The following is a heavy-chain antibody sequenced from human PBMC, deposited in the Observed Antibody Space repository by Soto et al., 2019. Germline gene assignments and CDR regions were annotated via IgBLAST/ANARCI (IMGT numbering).Heavy chain of an antibody. V-gene: IGHV3-23*01. D-gene: IGHD3-3*01. Sequence: GGSLRLSCAASGFTFSNYAMSWVRQAPGKGLEWVSLVSASVGTTYYTDSVKGRFTISRDNSKNTLYLQMNTLRADDTAVYYCAKGRTIFGVVSDYWGQGTLVTVSS. CDR3: AKGRTIFGVVSDY. CDR1: GFTFSNYA. J-gene: IGHJ4*02. CDR2: VSASVGTT.